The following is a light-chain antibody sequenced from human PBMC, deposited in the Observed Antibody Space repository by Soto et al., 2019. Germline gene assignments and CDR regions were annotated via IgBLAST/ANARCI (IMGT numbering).Light chain of an antibody. J-gene: IGLJ2*01. CDR3: QSYDTGLRGMI. CDR2: GNN. V-gene: IGLV1-40*01. Sequence: QSVLTQPTSVSGAPGQRVTISCTGTSSNIGADYNVHWYRQLPGTAPKLLIYGNNHRPSGVPDRFSGSKSGPSASLAITGLQTEDEADYYCQSYDTGLRGMIFGGGTKLTVL. CDR1: SSNIGADYN.